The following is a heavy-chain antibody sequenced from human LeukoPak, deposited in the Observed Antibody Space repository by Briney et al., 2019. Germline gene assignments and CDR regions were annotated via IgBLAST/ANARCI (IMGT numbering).Heavy chain of an antibody. J-gene: IGHJ3*02. D-gene: IGHD2-2*01. V-gene: IGHV3-43*02. CDR3: AKVSRYCSSTSCRGSAFDI. CDR1: GFTFYDYD. Sequence: GGSLRLSCAASGFTFYDYDMQWVRQAPGKGGEGVSLISGGGRSTYYPDSVKRPFTISRDNSKHSLYLQMNSLRTEDTALYYCAKVSRYCSSTSCRGSAFDIWGQGTIVTVSS. CDR2: ISGGGRST.